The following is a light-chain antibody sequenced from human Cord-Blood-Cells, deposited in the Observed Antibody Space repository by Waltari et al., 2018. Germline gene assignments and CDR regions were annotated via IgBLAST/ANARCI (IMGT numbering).Light chain of an antibody. Sequence: QSALTQPASVSGSPGPSLTTPCTGTSRHFGSYNIASLYQQHPGKAPKLMIYEGSKRPSGVSNRFSGSKSGNTASLTISGLQAEDEADYYCCSYAGSSTYVVFGGGTKLTVL. CDR2: EGS. CDR1: SRHFGSYNI. CDR3: CSYAGSSTYVV. J-gene: IGLJ2*01. V-gene: IGLV2-23*01.